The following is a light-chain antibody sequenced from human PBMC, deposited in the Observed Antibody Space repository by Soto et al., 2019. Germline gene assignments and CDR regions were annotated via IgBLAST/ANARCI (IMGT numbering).Light chain of an antibody. J-gene: IGLJ3*02. Sequence: QSVLTQPPSVSGALGQRVTISCTGITSNIGAGYDVHWYQLLPGRAPKLLIYGNSNRPSGVPDRFSGSKSGTSASLAITGLQAEDEADYYCQSYDSSLSDGVFGGGTKLTVL. V-gene: IGLV1-40*01. CDR3: QSYDSSLSDGV. CDR2: GNS. CDR1: TSNIGAGYD.